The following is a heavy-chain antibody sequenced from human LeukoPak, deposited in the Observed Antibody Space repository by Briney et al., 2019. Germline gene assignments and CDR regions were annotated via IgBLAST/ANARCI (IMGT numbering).Heavy chain of an antibody. J-gene: IGHJ4*02. Sequence: GRSLRLSCAASGFTFSSYAMHWVRQAPGKGLEWVAVISYDGSNKYYADSVKSRFTISRDNAKNSLYLQMNSLRAEDTAVYYCARDKYYYDSGNSLRYDHWGQGTLVTVSS. CDR2: ISYDGSNK. D-gene: IGHD3-10*01. CDR3: ARDKYYYDSGNSLRYDH. CDR1: GFTFSSYA. V-gene: IGHV3-30-3*01.